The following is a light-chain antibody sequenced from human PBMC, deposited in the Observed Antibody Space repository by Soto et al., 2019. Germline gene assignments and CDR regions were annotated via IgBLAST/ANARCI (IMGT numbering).Light chain of an antibody. CDR2: AAS. Sequence: EIVLTQSPGTLSLSPGERATLSCRASQSVARNSIAWYQQKPGQAPRLLIHAASGRATDVPDRFSGSGSGTAFTLTISEVQPDDFATYYCLQHNSYPWTFGQGTKVDI. CDR3: LQHNSYPWT. V-gene: IGKV3D-20*02. CDR1: QSVARNS. J-gene: IGKJ1*01.